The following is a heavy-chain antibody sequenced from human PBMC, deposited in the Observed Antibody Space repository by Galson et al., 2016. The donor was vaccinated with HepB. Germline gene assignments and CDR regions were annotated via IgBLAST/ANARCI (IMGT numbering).Heavy chain of an antibody. CDR2: INNDGSST. Sequence: SLRLSCAASGFTLTQCWMHWVRLVPGKGLAWVGRINNDGSSTNYADSAKGRFTITGDNVENTVYLQMNSLTVEDTAVYFCARGPRYQVHYAMDAWGRGTPVTV. D-gene: IGHD2-2*01. CDR3: ARGPRYQVHYAMDA. J-gene: IGHJ6*02. CDR1: GFTLTQCW. V-gene: IGHV3-74*01.